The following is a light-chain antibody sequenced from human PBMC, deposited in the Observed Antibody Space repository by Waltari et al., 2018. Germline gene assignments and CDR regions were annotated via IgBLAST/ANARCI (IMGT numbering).Light chain of an antibody. V-gene: IGKV3-20*01. CDR3: QHHVRLPAT. CDR2: AAS. J-gene: IGKJ1*01. CDR1: QSISKY. Sequence: EIVLTQSPGTLSLSPGESATLSCRASQSISKYLAWYQQRPGQAPGLLIYAASNRATGIPDRFSGGGSGTDFSLTISRLEPEDFAVYYCQHHVRLPATFGQGTKVEIK.